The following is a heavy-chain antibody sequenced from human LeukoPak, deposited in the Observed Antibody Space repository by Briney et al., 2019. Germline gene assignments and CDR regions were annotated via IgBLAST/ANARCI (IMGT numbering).Heavy chain of an antibody. J-gene: IGHJ4*02. V-gene: IGHV1-69*04. D-gene: IGHD6-13*01. CDR3: AREERIAAAGTFDY. Sequence: ASVKVSFKASGGTFISYAISWVRQAPGQGLEWMGRIIPILGIANYAQKFQGRVTITADKSTSTAYMELSSLRSEDTAVYYCAREERIAAAGTFDYWGQGTLVTVSS. CDR1: GGTFISYA. CDR2: IIPILGIA.